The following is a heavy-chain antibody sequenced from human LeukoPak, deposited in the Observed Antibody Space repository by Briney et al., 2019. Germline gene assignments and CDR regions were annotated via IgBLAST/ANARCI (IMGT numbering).Heavy chain of an antibody. Sequence: GGSLRLSCAASGFTFSSFGMHWVCQAPGKGLEWVAVIWYDASNKYYVDSVKGRFTISRDNSKNTLYLQMNSLRDDDTAVYYCVRGVGVSRFNYLDPWGQGTLVIVSS. CDR2: IWYDASNK. D-gene: IGHD1-7*01. V-gene: IGHV3-33*01. CDR3: VRGVGVSRFNYLDP. J-gene: IGHJ5*02. CDR1: GFTFSSFG.